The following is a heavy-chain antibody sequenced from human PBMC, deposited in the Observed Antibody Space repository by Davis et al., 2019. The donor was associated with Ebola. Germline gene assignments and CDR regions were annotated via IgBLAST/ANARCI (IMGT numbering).Heavy chain of an antibody. CDR3: ARVLGNGDLLLDY. CDR2: IYYSGST. J-gene: IGHJ4*02. CDR1: GGSISSYY. Sequence: SETLSLTCTVSGGSISSYYWSWIRQPPGKGLEWIGYIYYSGSTNYNPSLKSRVTISVDTSKNQFSLRLNSVTAADTAQYYCARVLGNGDLLLDYWGQGTLVTVSS. V-gene: IGHV4-59*01. D-gene: IGHD4-17*01.